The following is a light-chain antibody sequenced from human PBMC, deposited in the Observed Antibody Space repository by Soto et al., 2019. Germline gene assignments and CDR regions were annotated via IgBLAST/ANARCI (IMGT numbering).Light chain of an antibody. V-gene: IGKV1-39*01. J-gene: IGKJ1*01. Sequence: IQLTQSPSSLSASVGARLSITCRASQSISSYLNWYQQKPGKAPKLLIYAASSLQSGVPSRFSGSGSGTDFTLTISSLQPEDFATYYCQQSYSTPRTFGQGTKVDIK. CDR2: AAS. CDR1: QSISSY. CDR3: QQSYSTPRT.